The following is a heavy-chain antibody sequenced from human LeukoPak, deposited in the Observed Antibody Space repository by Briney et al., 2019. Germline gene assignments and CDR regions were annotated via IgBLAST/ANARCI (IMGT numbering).Heavy chain of an antibody. Sequence: ASVKVSCKASGYTFTSYDINWVRQATGQGLEWVGWMNPNSGNTGYAQKFQGRVTMTRNTSISTAYMELSSLRSEDTAVYYCARHPRFDSSSWYPWFDPWGQGTLVTVSS. J-gene: IGHJ5*02. CDR3: ARHPRFDSSSWYPWFDP. CDR2: MNPNSGNT. CDR1: GYTFTSYD. D-gene: IGHD6-13*01. V-gene: IGHV1-8*01.